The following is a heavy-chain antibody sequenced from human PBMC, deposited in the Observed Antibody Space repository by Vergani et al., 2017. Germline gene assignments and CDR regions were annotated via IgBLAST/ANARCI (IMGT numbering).Heavy chain of an antibody. V-gene: IGHV2-5*04. CDR3: VYRKTGVGNNGCFLTFYYYYYMDV. J-gene: IGHJ6*03. CDR1: GFSLNTRGVS. D-gene: IGHD7-27*01. Sequence: QITLKESGPTLVKPTQTLTLTCTFPGFSLNTRGVSVAWIRQPPGTALDWLALIYWNDDQHYSPSLNKRVTITKDNSNNQVVLTMTNMDYVDTGTYYCVYRKTGVGNNGCFLTFYYYYYMDVWGKGTTVTVSS. CDR2: IYWNDDQ.